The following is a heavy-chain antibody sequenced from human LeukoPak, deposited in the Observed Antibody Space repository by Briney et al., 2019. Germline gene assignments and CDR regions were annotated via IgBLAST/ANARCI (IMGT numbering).Heavy chain of an antibody. CDR1: GYTFTCYG. CDR3: ARGRWDCSSTSCYASDDYGDYGVFDI. D-gene: IGHD2-2*01. J-gene: IGHJ3*02. V-gene: IGHV1-18*01. Sequence: AAVQVSCRTSGYTFTCYGFSGVRQPPAQGRVGMGWISDYSGNTNCSQKLQGRVNRTTDASASPAYVELRSLKSDDTAVYYCARGRWDCSSTSCYASDDYGDYGVFDIWAQETMHTVSS. CDR2: ISDYSGNT.